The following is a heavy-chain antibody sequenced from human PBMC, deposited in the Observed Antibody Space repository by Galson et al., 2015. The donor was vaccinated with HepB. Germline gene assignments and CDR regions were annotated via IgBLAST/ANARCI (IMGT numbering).Heavy chain of an antibody. J-gene: IGHJ6*02. D-gene: IGHD4-23*01. CDR3: ARDSEDWDDYGGNSAYYYGMDV. CDR1: GFTFSSYW. V-gene: IGHV3-7*03. CDR2: IKQDGSEK. Sequence: SLRLSCAASGFTFSSYWMSWVRQAPGKGLEWVANIKQDGSEKYYVDSVKGRFTISRDNAKNSLYLRMNSLRAEDTAVYYCARDSEDWDDYGGNSAYYYGMDVWGQGTTVTVSS.